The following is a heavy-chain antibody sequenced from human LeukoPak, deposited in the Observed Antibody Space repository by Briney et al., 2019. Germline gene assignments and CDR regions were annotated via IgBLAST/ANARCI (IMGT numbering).Heavy chain of an antibody. CDR1: GYTFTSYA. Sequence: ASVKVACNASGYTFTSYAMHWVRQAPGQRLEWMGWINAGNGNTKYSQKFQGRVTITRDTSASTAYMELSSLRSEDTAVYYCARSVVGATTPDDFNDYWGQGTLVTVSS. V-gene: IGHV1-3*01. CDR2: INAGNGNT. J-gene: IGHJ4*02. CDR3: ARSVVGATTPDDFNDY. D-gene: IGHD1-26*01.